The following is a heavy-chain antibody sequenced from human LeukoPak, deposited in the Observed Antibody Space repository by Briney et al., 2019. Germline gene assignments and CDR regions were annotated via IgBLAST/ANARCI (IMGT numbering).Heavy chain of an antibody. Sequence: ASVKVSCKASGGTFGSYSISWVRQAPGQGLEWMGGIIPIFGTANYAQKFQGRVTITADESTSTAYMELSSLRSEDTAVYYCARDGGSYSSDYWGQGTLVTVSS. J-gene: IGHJ4*02. V-gene: IGHV1-69*01. CDR2: IIPIFGTA. CDR3: ARDGGSYSSDY. CDR1: GGTFGSYS. D-gene: IGHD1-26*01.